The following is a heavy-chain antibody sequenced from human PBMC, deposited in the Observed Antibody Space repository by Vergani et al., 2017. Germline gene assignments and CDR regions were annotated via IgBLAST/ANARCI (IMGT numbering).Heavy chain of an antibody. V-gene: IGHV3-74*03. CDR2: IKSDGSIT. J-gene: IGHJ6*03. CDR3: AKGLLRFLEWLSPPMDV. Sequence: DVHLAESGGGFFQPGGSLRLSCSASGFSFNSYWMHWVRQVPGKGLLWVSRIKSDGSITAYADSVKGRFTISRDNAQNTLYLQMNSLRAEDTALYYCAKGLLRFLEWLSPPMDVWGKGTTVTVSS. D-gene: IGHD3-3*01. CDR1: GFSFNSYW.